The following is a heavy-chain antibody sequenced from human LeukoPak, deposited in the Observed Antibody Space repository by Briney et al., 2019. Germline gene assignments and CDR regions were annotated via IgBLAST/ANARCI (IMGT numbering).Heavy chain of an antibody. D-gene: IGHD2-2*02. V-gene: IGHV3-23*01. CDR1: EFSFSSYG. CDR3: AKRLYRSAFDI. Sequence: GGSLRLSCAASEFSFSSYGMSWARQAPGKGLEWVSAIVGRGGGTYYADSVKGRFTISRDNSKNALYLQMNSLRAEDTAVYYCAKRLYRSAFDIWGQGTVVTVSS. J-gene: IGHJ3*02. CDR2: IVGRGGGT.